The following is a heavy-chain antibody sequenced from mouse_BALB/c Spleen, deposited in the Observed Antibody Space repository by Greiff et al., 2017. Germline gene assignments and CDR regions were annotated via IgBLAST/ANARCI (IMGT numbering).Heavy chain of an antibody. Sequence: EVQLVESGAGLVQPGGSRKLSCAASGFTFSSFGMHWVRQGPEKGLEWVGYISNGGGSTYYQDNVKGRFTISRDTATNTLYLQLSSLKSEDTAVYYCAQHGTYGFDYWGQGTTVTVSS. CDR3: AQHGTYGFDY. V-gene: IGHV5-12-2*01. CDR2: ISNGGGST. J-gene: IGHJ2*01. D-gene: IGHD1-1*01. CDR1: GFTFSSFG.